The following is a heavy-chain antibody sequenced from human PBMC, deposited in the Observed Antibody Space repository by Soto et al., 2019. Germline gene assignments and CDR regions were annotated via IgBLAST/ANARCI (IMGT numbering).Heavy chain of an antibody. CDR2: ISAYNGNT. D-gene: IGHD3-10*01. V-gene: IGHV1-18*01. Sequence: ASVKVSCKASGYTFTSYGISWVRQAPGQGLEWMGWISAYNGNTNYAQKLQGRVTMTTDTSTSSAYMELRSLRSDDTAVYYCARAPSYYGSDTFAIWGQGTMVTVSS. CDR3: ARAPSYYGSDTFAI. J-gene: IGHJ3*02. CDR1: GYTFTSYG.